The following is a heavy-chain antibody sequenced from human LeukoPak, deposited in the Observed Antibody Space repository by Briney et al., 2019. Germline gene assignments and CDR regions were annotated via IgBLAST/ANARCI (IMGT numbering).Heavy chain of an antibody. D-gene: IGHD4-11*01. V-gene: IGHV1-24*01. CDR2: FDPEDGET. CDR3: ATQTTYYYYYYMDV. Sequence: ASVKVSCKVSGYTLTELSMHWVRHAPGKGLEWMGGFDPEDGETIYAQKFQGRVTMTEDTSTDTAYMELSSLRSEDTAVYYCATQTTYYYYYYMDVWGKGTTVTVSS. CDR1: GYTLTELS. J-gene: IGHJ6*03.